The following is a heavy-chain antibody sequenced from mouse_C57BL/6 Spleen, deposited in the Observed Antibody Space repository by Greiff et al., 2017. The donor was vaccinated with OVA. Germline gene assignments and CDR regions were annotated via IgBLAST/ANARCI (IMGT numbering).Heavy chain of an antibody. Sequence: VQLVESGAELARPGASVKLSCKASGYTFTSYGISWVKQRTGQGLEWIGEIYPRSGNTYYNEKFKGKATLTADKSSSTAYMELRSLTSEDSAVYFCARYDITTVVSMDYWGQGTSVTVSS. CDR2: IYPRSGNT. CDR3: ARYDITTVVSMDY. CDR1: GYTFTSYG. D-gene: IGHD1-1*01. J-gene: IGHJ4*01. V-gene: IGHV1-81*01.